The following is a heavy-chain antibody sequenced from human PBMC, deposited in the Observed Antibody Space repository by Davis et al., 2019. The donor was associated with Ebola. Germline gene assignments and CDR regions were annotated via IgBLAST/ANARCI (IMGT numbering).Heavy chain of an antibody. CDR1: GYSFTSYW. D-gene: IGHD5-24*01. CDR2: IYPGDSDA. Sequence: GESLKISCKGSGYSFTSYWIAWVRQMPGQGLEWMGVIYPGDSDARYSPSFQGQVTISADKSISTAYLQWSSLKASDTAMYYCARGTDGYNPGGYFDSWGQGTLVTVSS. CDR3: ARGTDGYNPGGYFDS. V-gene: IGHV5-51*01. J-gene: IGHJ4*02.